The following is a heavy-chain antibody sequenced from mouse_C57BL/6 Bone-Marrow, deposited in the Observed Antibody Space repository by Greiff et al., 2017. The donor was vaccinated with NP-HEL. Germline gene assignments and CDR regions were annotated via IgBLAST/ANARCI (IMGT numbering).Heavy chain of an antibody. CDR1: GYTFTTYP. V-gene: IGHV1-47*01. Sequence: VMLVESGAELVKPVASVKMSCKASGYTFTTYPIEWMKQNHGKSLEWIGNFHPYNDDTKYNEKFKGKATLTVEKSSSTVYLELSRLTSDDSAVYYCARWDSSGYYFDYWGQGTTLTVSS. CDR3: ARWDSSGYYFDY. D-gene: IGHD3-2*02. CDR2: FHPYNDDT. J-gene: IGHJ2*01.